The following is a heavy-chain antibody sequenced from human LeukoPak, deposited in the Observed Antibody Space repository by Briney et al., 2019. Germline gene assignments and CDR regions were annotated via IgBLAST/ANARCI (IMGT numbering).Heavy chain of an antibody. Sequence: PGGSLRLSCAGSGFPFSSYEMNWLRQAPGKGLEWVSHIDSSGITIYYGDSVKGRFTISRDNAKSSIYLQMDSLRVEDTAIYYCARDSVGDLLDHWGQGTPVTVSS. J-gene: IGHJ4*02. V-gene: IGHV3-48*03. CDR1: GFPFSSYE. CDR2: IDSSGITI. CDR3: ARDSVGDLLDH. D-gene: IGHD4-17*01.